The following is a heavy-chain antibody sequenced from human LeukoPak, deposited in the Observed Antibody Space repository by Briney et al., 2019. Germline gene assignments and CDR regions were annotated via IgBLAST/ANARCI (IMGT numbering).Heavy chain of an antibody. CDR1: GFTFDDYG. D-gene: IGHD1-26*01. CDR2: INWNGGST. V-gene: IGHV3-20*04. Sequence: PGGSLRLSCAASGFTFDDYGMSWVRHAPGKGLEWVSGINWNGGSTGYADSVKGRFTISRDNAKNSLYLQMNSLRAEDTALYYCARDQGEVGSYYATGLVDYWGQGTLVTVSS. CDR3: ARDQGEVGSYYATGLVDY. J-gene: IGHJ4*02.